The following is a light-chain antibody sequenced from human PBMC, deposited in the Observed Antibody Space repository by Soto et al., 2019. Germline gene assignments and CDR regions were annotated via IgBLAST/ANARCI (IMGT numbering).Light chain of an antibody. Sequence: EIVMMQSPATLSVSPGKSVTLSCRASQLFSSNLAWYQHKPGQAPRLLIYGVSTRDTGVPDRFSGSASGTEFTLTISSLQSEDFAVYYCQQYNNWPRTFGQGTRLEIK. CDR3: QQYNNWPRT. V-gene: IGKV3-15*01. J-gene: IGKJ5*01. CDR1: QLFSSN. CDR2: GVS.